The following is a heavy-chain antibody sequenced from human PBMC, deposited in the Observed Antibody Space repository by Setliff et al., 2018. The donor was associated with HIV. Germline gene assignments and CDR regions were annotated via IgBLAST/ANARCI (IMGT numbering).Heavy chain of an antibody. J-gene: IGHJ4*02. CDR1: GFSIDDYA. CDR3: TRDGGGDYGVYAPDY. Sequence: GSLRLSCTASGFSIDDYAMNWFRQAPGRGLKWVGLVRGIAYGGTTEYAASVRGRFTISRDDSKNIAYLQMNSLKTEDTAVYFCTRDGGGDYGVYAPDYWGQGTLVTVSS. D-gene: IGHD4-17*01. CDR2: VRGIAYGGTT. V-gene: IGHV3-49*03.